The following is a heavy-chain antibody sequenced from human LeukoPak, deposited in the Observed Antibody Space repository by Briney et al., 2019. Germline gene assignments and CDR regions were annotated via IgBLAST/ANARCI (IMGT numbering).Heavy chain of an antibody. D-gene: IGHD3-22*01. J-gene: IGHJ4*02. Sequence: SVKVSCKTSGYTFTSDGISWVRQAPGQGLEWMGGIIPIFGTANYAQKFQGRVTITADESTSTAYMELSSLRSEDTAVYYCARVRLSSGYYQVFDYWGQGTLVTVSS. CDR3: ARVRLSSGYYQVFDY. CDR1: GYTFTSDG. V-gene: IGHV1-69*13. CDR2: IIPIFGTA.